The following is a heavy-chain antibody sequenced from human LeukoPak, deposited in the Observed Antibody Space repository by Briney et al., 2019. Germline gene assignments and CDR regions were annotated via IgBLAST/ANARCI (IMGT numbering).Heavy chain of an antibody. D-gene: IGHD3-22*01. CDR3: ARDPTSASGYYTNFDY. CDR1: GGSISSGSYY. J-gene: IGHJ4*02. Sequence: SQTLSLTCTVSGGSISSGSYYWSWIRQPAGKGLEWIGRIYTSGSTYYNPSLKSRATISVDTSKNQFSLKLSSVTAADTAVYYCARDPTSASGYYTNFDYWGQGTLVTVSS. V-gene: IGHV4-61*02. CDR2: IYTSGST.